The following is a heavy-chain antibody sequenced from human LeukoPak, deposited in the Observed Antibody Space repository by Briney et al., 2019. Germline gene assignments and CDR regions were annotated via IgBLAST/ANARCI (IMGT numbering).Heavy chain of an antibody. D-gene: IGHD3-9*01. J-gene: IGHJ4*02. CDR2: ISYDGSNQ. Sequence: GRSLRLSCAASGFTFSNYAIHWVRQAPGKGLEWVTLISYDGSNQYYADSVKGRFTISRDNSKNTLYLQMNSLRAEDTAVYYCAKDYRYYDILTGYSIDYWGQGTLVTVSS. V-gene: IGHV3-30*07. CDR1: GFTFSNYA. CDR3: AKDYRYYDILTGYSIDY.